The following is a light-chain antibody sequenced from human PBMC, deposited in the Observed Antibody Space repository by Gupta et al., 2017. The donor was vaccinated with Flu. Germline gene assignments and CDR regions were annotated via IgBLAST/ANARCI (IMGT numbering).Light chain of an antibody. Sequence: DVVMTQSQLPLPVALGQPASISCRSRQSLVYSDGNTVLHWFQQRPGQSPRRLIYLVSHRDSGVPDRFSGSGSDTDFTLKISRVEAEDVGVYFCMQGAHWPWAFGQGTKVEIK. CDR2: LVS. CDR3: MQGAHWPWA. CDR1: QSLVYSDGNTV. J-gene: IGKJ1*01. V-gene: IGKV2-30*01.